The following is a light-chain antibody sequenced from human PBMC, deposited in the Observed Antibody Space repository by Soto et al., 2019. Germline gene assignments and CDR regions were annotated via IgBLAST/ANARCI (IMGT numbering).Light chain of an antibody. CDR1: QSVSSSY. CDR2: GAS. J-gene: IGKJ3*01. V-gene: IGKV3-20*01. CDR3: QQYGSSLFT. Sequence: EIVLTQSPGTLSLSPGERATLSCRVSQSVSSSYLAGYQQKPGQAPRLLIYGASSRATGIPDRFSGSGSGTDFTLTISRLEPEDFAVYYCQQYGSSLFTFGPGTKVDIK.